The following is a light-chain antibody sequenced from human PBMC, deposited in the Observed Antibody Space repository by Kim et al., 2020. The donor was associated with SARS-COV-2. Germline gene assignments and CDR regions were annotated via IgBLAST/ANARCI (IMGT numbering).Light chain of an antibody. J-gene: IGLJ3*02. Sequence: QSVLTQPPSASGTPGQRVTISCSGSSSNIGSNSVNWYQQLPGTAPKLGIYSNNKRPSGVPDRFSGSKSGTSASLAIRGLQSEDEADYSCAAWDDGLNGRLFGGGAQLTVL. CDR2: SNN. CDR1: SSNIGSNS. V-gene: IGLV1-44*01. CDR3: AAWDDGLNGRL.